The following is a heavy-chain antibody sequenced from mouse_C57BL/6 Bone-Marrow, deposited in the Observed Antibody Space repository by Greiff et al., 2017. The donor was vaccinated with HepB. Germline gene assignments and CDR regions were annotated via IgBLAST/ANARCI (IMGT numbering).Heavy chain of an antibody. J-gene: IGHJ3*01. D-gene: IGHD3-3*01. Sequence: DVKLVESEGGLVQPGSSMKLSCTASGFTFSDYYMAWVRQVPEKGLEWVANINYDGSSTYYMDSLKSRFIISRDNAKNILYLQMSSLKSEDTATYYCARDRGLGLAYWGQGTLVTVSA. V-gene: IGHV5-16*01. CDR1: GFTFSDYY. CDR2: INYDGSST. CDR3: ARDRGLGLAY.